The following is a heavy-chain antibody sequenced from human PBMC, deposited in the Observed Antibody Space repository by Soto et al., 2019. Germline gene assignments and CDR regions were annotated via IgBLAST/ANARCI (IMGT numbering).Heavy chain of an antibody. CDR2: IKHSGST. J-gene: IGHJ4*02. Sequence: QVQLQQWGAGLLKPSETLSLTCAVYGGSFSGYYWSWIRQPPGKGLEWIGEIKHSGSTNYNPSLKSRVTISVETSKNQFSLKLSSVTAADTAVYYCASGGGVAGTDYWGQGTLVTVSS. CDR1: GGSFSGYY. V-gene: IGHV4-34*01. D-gene: IGHD6-19*01. CDR3: ASGGGVAGTDY.